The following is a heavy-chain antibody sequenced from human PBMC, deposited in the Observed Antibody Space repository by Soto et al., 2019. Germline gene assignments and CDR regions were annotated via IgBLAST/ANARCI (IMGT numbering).Heavy chain of an antibody. Sequence: SGTLSLTCTVSGGSISSSNCYWGRLRPPPGRGLEWIGNIYYSGNTNYNPSLRSRVTISVDTSKNQFSPRLSSVTAADTAVYYCARDTYDGNAYWEDRFDPWGQGTLVTVSS. D-gene: IGHD3-16*01. J-gene: IGHJ5*02. CDR3: ARDTYDGNAYWEDRFDP. CDR2: IYYSGNT. CDR1: GGSISSSNCY. V-gene: IGHV4-39*07.